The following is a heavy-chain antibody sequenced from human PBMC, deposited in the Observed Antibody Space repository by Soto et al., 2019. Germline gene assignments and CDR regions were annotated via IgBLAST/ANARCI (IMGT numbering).Heavy chain of an antibody. CDR1: GYSFTVYG. Sequence: QVRLVQSGAEVKRPGASVKVSCKTYGYSFTVYGISWVRQAPGQGLEWMGWMSTYPGDTNYARKFRGRVTMTTDISPSTASMELRSLTSDDTAVYYCARDPGGATGFDPWGQGTPVIVST. CDR3: ARDPGGATGFDP. J-gene: IGHJ5*02. V-gene: IGHV1-18*01. D-gene: IGHD3-10*01. CDR2: MSTYPGDT.